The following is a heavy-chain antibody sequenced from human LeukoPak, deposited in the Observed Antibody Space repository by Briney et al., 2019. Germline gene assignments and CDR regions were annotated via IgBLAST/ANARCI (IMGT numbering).Heavy chain of an antibody. V-gene: IGHV3-30*04. Sequence: GGSLRLSCAASGFSFSRYTMHWVRQAPGKGLEWVAIISNDGSNEYYADSVKGRFTIPRDNSENTLYLQMNSLRAEDTAVYYCAREEITIFGSFDYWGQGTLVTVSS. D-gene: IGHD3-3*01. CDR2: ISNDGSNE. CDR1: GFSFSRYT. J-gene: IGHJ4*02. CDR3: AREEITIFGSFDY.